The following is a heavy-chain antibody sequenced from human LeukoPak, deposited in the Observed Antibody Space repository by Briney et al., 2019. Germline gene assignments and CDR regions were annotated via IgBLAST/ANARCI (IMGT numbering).Heavy chain of an antibody. CDR3: ARGRLTAYNYYFGMDV. CDR1: GGSISSGSYY. D-gene: IGHD3-9*01. V-gene: IGHV4-61*10. Sequence: SETLSLTCTVSGGSISSGSYYWSWIRQPAGKGLEWIGCIYYSGSTNYNPSLKSRVTISVDTSKNQFSLKLSSVTAADTAVYYCARGRLTAYNYYFGMDVWGLGATVTVSS. CDR2: IYYSGST. J-gene: IGHJ6*02.